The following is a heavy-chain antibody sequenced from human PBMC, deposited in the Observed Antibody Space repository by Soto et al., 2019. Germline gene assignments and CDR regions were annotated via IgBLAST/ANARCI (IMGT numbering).Heavy chain of an antibody. Sequence: EAQLLESGGGLVQPGGSLRLSCAASGFAFSNFAMSWVRQAPGKGLEWVSAIGSGSRGTHYAESVEDRFTISRDDSKNTRYVQLHRLTAADTAVYYCAAPRAAVPHTRYCDPWGQGTPVTGSP. J-gene: IGHJ5*02. CDR2: IGSGSRGT. D-gene: IGHD6-13*01. V-gene: IGHV3-23*01. CDR3: AAPRAAVPHTRYCDP. CDR1: GFAFSNFA.